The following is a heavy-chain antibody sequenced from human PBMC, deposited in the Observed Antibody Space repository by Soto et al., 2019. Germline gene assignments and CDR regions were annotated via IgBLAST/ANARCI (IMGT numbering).Heavy chain of an antibody. D-gene: IGHD3-3*01. CDR1: EGKCRSHA. Sequence: GLSLRLSYAAVEGKCRSHAISRVIKAPGKGLEWVSAISGSGGSTYYADSVKGRFTISRDNSKNTLYLQMNSLRAEDTAVYYCAKVGYYDFWSGYYRQEYYFDYWGQGTLVTVSS. V-gene: IGHV3-23*01. CDR3: AKVGYYDFWSGYYRQEYYFDY. CDR2: ISGSGGST. J-gene: IGHJ4*02.